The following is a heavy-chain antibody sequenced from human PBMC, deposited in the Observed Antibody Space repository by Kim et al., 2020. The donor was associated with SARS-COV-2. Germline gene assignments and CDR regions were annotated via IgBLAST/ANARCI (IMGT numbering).Heavy chain of an antibody. CDR2: IYPSDSDT. J-gene: IGHJ4*02. CDR3: ARQRWGGQYGPYGHGDS. CDR1: DYSFTNYW. Sequence: GESLKISCKGSDYSFTNYWIGWVRQMPGKGLEWMGIIYPSDSDTRYSPSFEGQVTISADKSISTAYLQWSSLKASDTAIYYCARQRWGGQYGPYGHGDSWGQRTLVTVSS. D-gene: IGHD3-10*01. V-gene: IGHV5-51*01.